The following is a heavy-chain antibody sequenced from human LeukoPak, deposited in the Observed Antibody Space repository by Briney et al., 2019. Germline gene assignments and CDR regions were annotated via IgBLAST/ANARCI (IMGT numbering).Heavy chain of an antibody. D-gene: IGHD3-10*01. CDR1: GFTFSSYA. V-gene: IGHV3-23*01. J-gene: IGHJ4*02. CDR2: ISGSGGST. CDR3: AKDLGIGRSGSYSY. Sequence: GGSLRLSCAASGFTFSSYAMSWVRQAPGKGLEWVSAISGSGGSTYYADSVKGRFTISRDNSKNTLYLQMNSLRAEDTAVYYCAKDLGIGRSGSYSYWGQGTLVTVSS.